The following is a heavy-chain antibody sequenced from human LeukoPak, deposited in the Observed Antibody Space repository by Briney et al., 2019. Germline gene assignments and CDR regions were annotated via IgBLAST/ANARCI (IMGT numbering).Heavy chain of an antibody. D-gene: IGHD6-19*01. CDR1: GFTFSSYW. CDR3: ARSFSGWYAVDY. J-gene: IGHJ4*02. V-gene: IGHV3-53*01. CDR2: IYSGGST. Sequence: GGSLRLSCAASGFTFSSYWMSWVRQAPGKGLEWVSVIYSGGSTYYADSVKGRFTISRDNSKNTLYLQMNSLRAEDTAVYYCARSFSGWYAVDYWGQGTLVTVSS.